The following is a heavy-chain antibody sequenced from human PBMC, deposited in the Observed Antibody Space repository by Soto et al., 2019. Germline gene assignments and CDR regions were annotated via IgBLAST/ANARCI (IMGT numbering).Heavy chain of an antibody. D-gene: IGHD3-10*01. J-gene: IGHJ5*02. CDR2: IIPIFGTA. CDR1: GGTFSSHA. CDR3: ARDSYYGSLGWFDP. V-gene: IGHV1-69*13. Sequence: SVKVSCKASGGTFSSHAISWVRQAPGQGLEWMGGIIPIFGTANYAQKFQGRVTITADESTSTAYMELSSLRSEDTAVYYCARDSYYGSLGWFDPWGQGTLVTVSS.